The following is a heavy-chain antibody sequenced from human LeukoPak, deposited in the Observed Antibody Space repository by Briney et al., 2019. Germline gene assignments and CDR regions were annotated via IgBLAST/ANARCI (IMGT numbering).Heavy chain of an antibody. CDR3: ARGDLAPYYYYGMDV. D-gene: IGHD2-21*01. V-gene: IGHV1-69*13. CDR1: GGTFSSYA. J-gene: IGHJ6*02. Sequence: SVKVSCKASGGTFSSYAISWVRQAPGQGLEWMGGIIPIFGTANYAQKFQGRVTITADESTSTAYMGLSSLRSEDTAVYYCARGDLAPYYYYGMDVWGQGTTVTVSS. CDR2: IIPIFGTA.